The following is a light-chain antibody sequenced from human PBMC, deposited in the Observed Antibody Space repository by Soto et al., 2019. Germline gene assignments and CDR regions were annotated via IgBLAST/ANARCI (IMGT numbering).Light chain of an antibody. Sequence: EIVLTHSPGTLSLSPGERATLPFRASQSVKSSYLAWYQHKPGQAPRLLIYGTSSRATGIPDRFSGSGSGTDFTLTISRLEPEDFAVYYCQQYGSSITFGQGTRLEIK. J-gene: IGKJ5*01. CDR1: QSVKSSY. CDR2: GTS. V-gene: IGKV3-20*01. CDR3: QQYGSSIT.